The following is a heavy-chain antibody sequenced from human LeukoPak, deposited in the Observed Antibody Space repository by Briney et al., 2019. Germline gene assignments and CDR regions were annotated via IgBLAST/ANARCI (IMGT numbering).Heavy chain of an antibody. CDR2: ISYSGST. J-gene: IGHJ4*02. Sequence: SETLSLTCTVSGASFTTYYWSWIRQPPGKGLEWIGYISYSGSTNYNPSLKSRGTISVDTSKNQFPLKLTSVTAADTAVYYCARGDSPFDYWGQGTLVTVSS. V-gene: IGHV4-59*01. CDR3: ARGDSPFDY. CDR1: GASFTTYY. D-gene: IGHD5-18*01.